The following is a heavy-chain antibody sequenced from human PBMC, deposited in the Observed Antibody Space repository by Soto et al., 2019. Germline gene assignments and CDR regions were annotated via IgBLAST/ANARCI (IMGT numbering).Heavy chain of an antibody. CDR2: IYYSGST. D-gene: IGHD3-10*01. CDR1: GGSISSGGYY. V-gene: IGHV4-31*03. Sequence: SETLSLTCTVSGGSISSGGYYWSWIRQHPGKGLEWIGYIYYSGSTYYNPSLKSRVTISVDTSKNQFSLKLSSVTAADTAVYYCARDYGSGSYGYYYGMDVWGQGTTVTVSS. CDR3: ARDYGSGSYGYYYGMDV. J-gene: IGHJ6*02.